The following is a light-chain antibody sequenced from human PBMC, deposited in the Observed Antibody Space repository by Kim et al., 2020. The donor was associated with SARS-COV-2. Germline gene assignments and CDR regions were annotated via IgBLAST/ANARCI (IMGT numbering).Light chain of an antibody. Sequence: VSPGEIATLSCRASQSVGSNLAWYQQRPGQAPRLLIYGAPTRANGVPARFSGSGSGTEFTLTISSPQSEDFAVYYCQQYNRWPPYIFGQGTKLEI. J-gene: IGKJ2*01. CDR3: QQYNRWPPYI. CDR1: QSVGSN. CDR2: GAP. V-gene: IGKV3-15*01.